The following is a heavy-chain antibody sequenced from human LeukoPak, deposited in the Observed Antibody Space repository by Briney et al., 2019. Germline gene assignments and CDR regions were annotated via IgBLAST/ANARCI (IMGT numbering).Heavy chain of an antibody. CDR3: ARVAHGDYYDSSGYGGYFDY. CDR2: ITVSSSTI. J-gene: IGHJ4*02. CDR1: GFTFSSYS. D-gene: IGHD3-22*01. V-gene: IGHV3-48*04. Sequence: GGSLRLSCAASGFTFSSYSMNWVRQAPGKGLEWVSYITVSSSTIYYADSVKGRFTISRDNAKNSLYLQMSSLRAEDTALYYCARVAHGDYYDSSGYGGYFDYWGQGTLVTVSS.